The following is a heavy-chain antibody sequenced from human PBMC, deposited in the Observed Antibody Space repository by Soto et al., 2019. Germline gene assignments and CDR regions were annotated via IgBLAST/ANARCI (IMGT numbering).Heavy chain of an antibody. CDR2: ISAYNGNT. D-gene: IGHD6-6*01. J-gene: IGHJ6*02. V-gene: IGHV1-18*01. CDR3: ASESSSGQGGYYYYGMDV. Sequence: ASVKVSCKASGYTFTSYGISWVRQAPGQGLEWMGWISAYNGNTNYAQKLQGRVTMTTDTSTSTAYMELRSLRSDDTAVYYCASESSSGQGGYYYYGMDVWGQGTTVTVSS. CDR1: GYTFTSYG.